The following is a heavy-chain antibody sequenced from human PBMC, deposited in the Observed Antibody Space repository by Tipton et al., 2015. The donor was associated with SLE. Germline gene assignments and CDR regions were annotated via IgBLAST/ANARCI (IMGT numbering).Heavy chain of an antibody. CDR3: ARDGPAGVLRQQRWYFDY. J-gene: IGHJ4*02. V-gene: IGHV4-59*01. Sequence: GLVKPSETLSLTCTVSGGSIRSYYWNWIRQPPGKGLEWIGYIYYSGSANYNPSLKSRVTISVDTSKNQFSLKLSSVTAADTAAYYCARDGPAGVLRQQRWYFDYWGQGTLVTVSS. CDR1: GGSIRSYY. D-gene: IGHD6-13*01. CDR2: IYYSGSA.